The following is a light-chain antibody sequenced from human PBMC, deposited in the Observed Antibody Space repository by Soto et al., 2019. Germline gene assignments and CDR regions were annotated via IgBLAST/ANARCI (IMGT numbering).Light chain of an antibody. CDR2: VAS. Sequence: EIVLTQSPGTLSLSPGERATLSCRASQSVSSSYLAWYQQKPGQAPRLLIYVASSRATGIPDRFSGSGSGTAFPLTISRLGPEDFAVYYCQQYGSSPTFGQGTKVEIK. V-gene: IGKV3-20*01. CDR3: QQYGSSPT. J-gene: IGKJ1*01. CDR1: QSVSSSY.